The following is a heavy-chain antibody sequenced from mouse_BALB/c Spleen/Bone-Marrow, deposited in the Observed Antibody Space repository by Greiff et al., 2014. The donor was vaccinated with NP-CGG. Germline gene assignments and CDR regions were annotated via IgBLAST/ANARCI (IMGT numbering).Heavy chain of an antibody. Sequence: VQLKQSGPELVKPGAPMKISCKASGYSFTGYTMNWVKQSHGKSLEWIGLINPYNGGTSYNQKFKGKATLTVDKSSSTAYMELLSLTSEDSAVYYCARDYYGSSYGFAYWGQGTLVTVSA. D-gene: IGHD1-1*01. J-gene: IGHJ3*01. CDR3: ARDYYGSSYGFAY. V-gene: IGHV1-18*01. CDR2: INPYNGGT. CDR1: GYSFTGYT.